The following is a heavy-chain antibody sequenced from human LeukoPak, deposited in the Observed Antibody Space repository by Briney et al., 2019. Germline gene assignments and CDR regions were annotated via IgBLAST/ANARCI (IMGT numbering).Heavy chain of an antibody. V-gene: IGHV1-69*13. J-gene: IGHJ6*02. D-gene: IGHD3-3*01. Sequence: SVKVSCKASGGTFSSHAISWVRQAPGQGLEWMGGIIPIFGTANYAQKFRGRVTITADESTSTAYMELSSLRSEDTAVYYCARDNRATIFGVVITHYYYYGMDVWGQGTTVTVSS. CDR1: GGTFSSHA. CDR2: IIPIFGTA. CDR3: ARDNRATIFGVVITHYYYYGMDV.